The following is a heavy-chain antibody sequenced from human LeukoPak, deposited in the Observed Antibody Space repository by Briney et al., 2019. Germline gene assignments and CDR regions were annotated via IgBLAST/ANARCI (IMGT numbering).Heavy chain of an antibody. D-gene: IGHD3-22*01. CDR2: INHSGST. CDR3: ARVLTDITMIVVVPERAFDI. Sequence: SETLSLTCAVYGGSFSGYYWSRIRQPPGKGLEWIGEINHSGSTNYNPSLKSRVTISVDTSKNQFSLKLSSVTAADTAVYYCARVLTDITMIVVVPERAFDIWGQGTMVTVSS. CDR1: GGSFSGYY. V-gene: IGHV4-34*01. J-gene: IGHJ3*02.